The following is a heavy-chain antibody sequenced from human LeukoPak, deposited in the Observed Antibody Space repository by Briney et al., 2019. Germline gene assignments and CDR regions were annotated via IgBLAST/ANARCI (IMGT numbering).Heavy chain of an antibody. D-gene: IGHD6-19*01. J-gene: IGHJ4*02. V-gene: IGHV3-23*01. CDR1: GFTFSNYA. CDR3: AREAVAANAFDC. Sequence: GGSLRLSCAASGFTFSNYAMSWVRQAPGKGLEWVSRISGSGHTTYYTDSVKGRFTISRDTSRNTLYLQMNSLRVEDTAVYYCAREAVAANAFDCWGQGTLVTVSS. CDR2: ISGSGHTT.